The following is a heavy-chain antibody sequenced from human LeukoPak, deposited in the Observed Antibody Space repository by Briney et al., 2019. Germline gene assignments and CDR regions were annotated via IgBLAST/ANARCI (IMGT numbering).Heavy chain of an antibody. J-gene: IGHJ4*02. D-gene: IGHD6-13*01. CDR1: GYKLTDNW. Sequence: ASVKVSCKAFGYKLTDNWIHWVRQAPGQGLKWMGWINTKTGATNIAPQFQGRVTMTRDTSTGTVYMELNTLRYDDTAVYYCARTLYIAAAPGGFDYWGQGTLVTVSS. CDR2: INTKTGAT. CDR3: ARTLYIAAAPGGFDY. V-gene: IGHV1-2*02.